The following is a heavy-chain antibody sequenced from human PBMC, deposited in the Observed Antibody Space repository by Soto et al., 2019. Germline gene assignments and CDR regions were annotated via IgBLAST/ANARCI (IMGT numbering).Heavy chain of an antibody. Sequence: QVQLEQSGAEVKKPGASVKVSCKASGYTFTNFYIHWVRQAPGQGLEWMGWLNPTIHTTNYERKNQGRVALARDTSINTAYMELSGLRSDEAAVYYWAGFGLAGDFAVGDADYWGEGTLVTVSS. CDR3: AGFGLAGDFAVGDADY. CDR1: GYTFTNFY. V-gene: IGHV1-2*02. D-gene: IGHD6-19*01. CDR2: LNPTIHTT. J-gene: IGHJ4*02.